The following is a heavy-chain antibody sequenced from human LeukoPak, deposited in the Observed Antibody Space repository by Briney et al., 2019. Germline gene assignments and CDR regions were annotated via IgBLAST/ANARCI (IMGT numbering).Heavy chain of an antibody. V-gene: IGHV4-34*01. Sequence: SETLSLTCAVYGGSFSGYYWSWIRQPPGEGLEWIGEINHSGSTNYNPSLKSRVTISVDTSKNQLSLKLSSVTAADTAVYYCARGRVGGIYSSGWYRYWFDPWGQGTLVTVSS. CDR3: ARGRVGGIYSSGWYRYWFDP. CDR2: INHSGST. J-gene: IGHJ5*02. D-gene: IGHD6-19*01. CDR1: GGSFSGYY.